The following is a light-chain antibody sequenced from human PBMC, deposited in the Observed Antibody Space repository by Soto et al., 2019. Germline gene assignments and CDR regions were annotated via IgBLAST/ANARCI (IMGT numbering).Light chain of an antibody. CDR2: AAS. Sequence: DIQMTQSPSSLSASVGDRVTITCRASHYISNYLNWYQQKPGKAPKLLIYAASSLQSGVPSRFSGSGSGTEFTLTINNLQPEDFATYYCQQSYSAPPWTFGQGTKVDIK. CDR3: QQSYSAPPWT. V-gene: IGKV1-39*01. CDR1: HYISNY. J-gene: IGKJ1*01.